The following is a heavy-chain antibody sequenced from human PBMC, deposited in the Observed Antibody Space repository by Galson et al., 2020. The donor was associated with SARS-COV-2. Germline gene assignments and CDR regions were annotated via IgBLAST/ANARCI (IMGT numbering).Heavy chain of an antibody. CDR1: GGSISSGSYY. J-gene: IGHJ3*02. D-gene: IGHD1-26*01. CDR3: ARVIISGSYWGRAFDI. CDR2: IYTSGST. V-gene: IGHV4-61*02. Sequence: SETLSLTCTVSGGSISSGSYYWSWIRQPAGKGLEWIGRIYTSGSTNYNPSLKSRVTISVDTSKNQFSLKLSSVTAADTAVYYCARVIISGSYWGRAFDIWGQGTMVTVSS.